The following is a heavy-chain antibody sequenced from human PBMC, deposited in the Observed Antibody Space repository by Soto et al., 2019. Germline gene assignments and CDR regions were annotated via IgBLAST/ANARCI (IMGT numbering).Heavy chain of an antibody. Sequence: EVQLLESGGGLIQPGGSLRLSCAASGFTFSSYAMSWVRQAPGKGLAWGSKIINSGGSTYYADSVKGRFTISRDNSKNLLYLQMNSLRVEDTAVYYCAKDRRLGVAVAGRAFDLWGQGTLVTVSS. D-gene: IGHD6-19*01. J-gene: IGHJ4*02. CDR2: IINSGGST. CDR1: GFTFSSYA. CDR3: AKDRRLGVAVAGRAFDL. V-gene: IGHV3-23*01.